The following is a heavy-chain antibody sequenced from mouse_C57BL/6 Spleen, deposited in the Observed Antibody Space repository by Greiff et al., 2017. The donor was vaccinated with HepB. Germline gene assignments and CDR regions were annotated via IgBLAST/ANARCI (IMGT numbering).Heavy chain of an antibody. Sequence: QVQLQQPGAELVRPGSSVKLSCKASGYTFTSYWMDWVKQRPGQGLEWIGNIYPSDSETHYNQKFKDKATLTVDKSSSTAYMQLSSLTSEDSAVYYCARRPLLRHAMDYWGQGTSVTVSS. CDR3: ARRPLLRHAMDY. V-gene: IGHV1-61*01. J-gene: IGHJ4*01. CDR2: IYPSDSET. D-gene: IGHD1-2*01. CDR1: GYTFTSYW.